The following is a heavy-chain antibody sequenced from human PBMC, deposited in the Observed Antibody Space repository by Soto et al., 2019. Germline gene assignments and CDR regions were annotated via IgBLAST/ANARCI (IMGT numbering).Heavy chain of an antibody. V-gene: IGHV4-34*01. D-gene: IGHD3-10*01. Sequence: SETLSLTCTVSGGSFRGYYWGWVRQPPGKWLEWIGEINHSGTSNYHPSLKSRVTISVATSKNQFSLTVNSVTPADTAVYYCARGEITLLGGMDVWGQGTTVTVSS. CDR1: GGSFRGYY. CDR2: INHSGTS. CDR3: ARGEITLLGGMDV. J-gene: IGHJ6*02.